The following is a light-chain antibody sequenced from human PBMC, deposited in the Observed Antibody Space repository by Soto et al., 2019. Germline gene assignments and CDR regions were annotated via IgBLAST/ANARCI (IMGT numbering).Light chain of an antibody. CDR3: QSYASSLSGVV. J-gene: IGLJ2*01. CDR1: SSNIGAGYD. V-gene: IGLV1-40*01. Sequence: QSVLTHPPSVSGAPGQRVTISCTGSSSNIGAGYDVHWYQQLPGKAPKLLIYGNSNRPSGVPDRFSGSKSGTSASLAITGLQAEDEADYYWQSYASSLSGVVFGGGTQLTVL. CDR2: GNS.